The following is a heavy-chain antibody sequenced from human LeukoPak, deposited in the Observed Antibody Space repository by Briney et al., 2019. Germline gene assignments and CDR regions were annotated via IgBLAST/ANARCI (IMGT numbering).Heavy chain of an antibody. D-gene: IGHD3-10*01. CDR1: GFTFSSYG. Sequence: GGSLRLSCAASGFTFSSYGMSWVRQAPGKGLEWVSAISGSGGSTYYADSVKGRFTISRDNSKNTLYLQMNSLRAEDTAVYYCTVLLWFGELDYWGQGTLVTVSS. CDR3: TVLLWFGELDY. CDR2: ISGSGGST. V-gene: IGHV3-23*01. J-gene: IGHJ4*02.